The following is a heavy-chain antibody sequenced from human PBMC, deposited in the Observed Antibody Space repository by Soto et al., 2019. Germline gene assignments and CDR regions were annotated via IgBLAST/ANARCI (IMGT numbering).Heavy chain of an antibody. CDR3: ARDRGVAPPVAGNTHYYYYMDV. CDR1: GYSFTNYG. D-gene: IGHD6-19*01. Sequence: QDQLVQSGAEVKKPGDSVTVSCKASGYSFTNYGVTWVRQAPGQGLEWMGWISAFNGNTHYAQNLQGRVTMTTDASTSTAYMELRSLRSDDTAVYYCARDRGVAPPVAGNTHYYYYMDVWGKGTTVTVSS. J-gene: IGHJ6*03. CDR2: ISAFNGNT. V-gene: IGHV1-18*01.